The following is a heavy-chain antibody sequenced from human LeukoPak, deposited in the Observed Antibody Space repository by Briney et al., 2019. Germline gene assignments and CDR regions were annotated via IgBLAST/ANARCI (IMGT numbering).Heavy chain of an antibody. V-gene: IGHV3-72*01. J-gene: IGHJ4*02. CDR1: GFTFSDHF. CDR3: VRGSRSFDY. CDR2: IRNKHNSYTT. Sequence: GGSLRLSCAASGFTFSDHFMDWFRQAPGKGLEWVGSIRNKHNSYTTEYAASVKGRFTISRDYSKNALDLQMNSRKTEDTAVYYCVRGSRSFDYWGQGTLVTVSA.